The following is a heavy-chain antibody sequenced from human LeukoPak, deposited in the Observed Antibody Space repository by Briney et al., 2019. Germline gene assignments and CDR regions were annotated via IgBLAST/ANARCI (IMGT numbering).Heavy chain of an antibody. J-gene: IGHJ4*02. CDR3: ARGDSSAWRLDFDY. CDR2: IHTSGST. V-gene: IGHV4-61*02. D-gene: IGHD6-19*01. CDR1: GGSISSGTYC. Sequence: SQTLSITCTVSGGSISSGTYCWSWIRQPAGKGLEWIGRIHTSGSTNYNPSLKSRVTISLDTPKNQFSLKLSSVTAADTAVYYCARGDSSAWRLDFDYWGQGTLVTVSS.